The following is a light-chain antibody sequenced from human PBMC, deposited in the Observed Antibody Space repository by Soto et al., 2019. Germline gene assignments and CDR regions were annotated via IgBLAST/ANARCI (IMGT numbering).Light chain of an antibody. Sequence: EIVLTQSPATLSLSPGERATLPCRASQSVSSYSAWYQQKPGQAPRLLIYDASNRATGIPARFSGSGSGTDFTLTISSLEPEDFAVYYCQQRSNWLSFGPGTKVDIK. CDR2: DAS. V-gene: IGKV3-11*01. J-gene: IGKJ3*01. CDR1: QSVSSY. CDR3: QQRSNWLS.